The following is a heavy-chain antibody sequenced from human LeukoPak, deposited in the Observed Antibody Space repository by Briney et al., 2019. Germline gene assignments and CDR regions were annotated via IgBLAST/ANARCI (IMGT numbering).Heavy chain of an antibody. CDR1: GGSISSGGYY. CDR3: ARVVDRYSSGWFY. V-gene: IGHV4-31*03. J-gene: IGHJ4*02. CDR2: IYYSGST. D-gene: IGHD6-19*01. Sequence: SQTLSLTCTVSGGSISSGGYYWSWIRQHPGKGLEWIGYIYYSGSTYYNPSLKSRVTISVDTSKNQFSLKLSSVTAADTAVYYCARVVDRYSSGWFYWGQGTLVTVSS.